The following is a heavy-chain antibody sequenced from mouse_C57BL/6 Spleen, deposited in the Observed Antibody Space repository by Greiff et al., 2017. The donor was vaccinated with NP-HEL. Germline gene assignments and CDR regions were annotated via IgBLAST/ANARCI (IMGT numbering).Heavy chain of an antibody. CDR3: ARQGGSGSSYDWYFDV. Sequence: EVKLVESGGDLVKPGGSLKLSCAASGFTFSSYGLSWVRQTPDKRLDWVATISSGGSYTYYPASVQGRFTISRDTAKNTLYRQMSSLKSEDTAMYYCARQGGSGSSYDWYFDVWGTGTTVTVSS. CDR1: GFTFSSYG. V-gene: IGHV5-6*02. J-gene: IGHJ1*03. D-gene: IGHD1-1*01. CDR2: ISSGGSYT.